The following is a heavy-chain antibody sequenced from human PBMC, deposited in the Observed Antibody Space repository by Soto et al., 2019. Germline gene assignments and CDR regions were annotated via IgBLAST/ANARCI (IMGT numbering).Heavy chain of an antibody. CDR1: GFTFIFFG. J-gene: IGHJ4*02. Sequence: GGSLNLSFAASGFTFIFFGMNWVRRAPDKGLEWVALISYDGSNQYYADSVKGRFTISRDNSKNTLFLQMNSLRADDTAVYYCAKDQASGQGSFDSWGQGTLVTVSS. CDR3: AKDQASGQGSFDS. CDR2: ISYDGSNQ. V-gene: IGHV3-30*18.